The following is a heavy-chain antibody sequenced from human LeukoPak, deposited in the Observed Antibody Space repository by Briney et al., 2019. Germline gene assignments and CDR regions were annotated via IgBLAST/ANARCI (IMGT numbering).Heavy chain of an antibody. D-gene: IGHD6-19*01. Sequence: PSETLSLTCTVSGGSISSYYWSWIRQPLGKGLEWIGYIYFSGSTNYNPSLKSRVTIPVDTSKNQFSLKLSSVTAADTAVYYCARGYHSSDWYEVFDYWGQGTLVTVSS. CDR2: IYFSGST. J-gene: IGHJ4*02. CDR1: GGSISSYY. CDR3: ARGYHSSDWYEVFDY. V-gene: IGHV4-59*01.